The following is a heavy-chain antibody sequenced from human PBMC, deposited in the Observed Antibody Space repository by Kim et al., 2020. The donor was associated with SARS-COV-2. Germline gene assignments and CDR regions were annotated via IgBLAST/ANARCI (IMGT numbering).Heavy chain of an antibody. D-gene: IGHD1-26*01. J-gene: IGHJ6*02. CDR3: ARAVGAMVKDYYCYYGMDV. V-gene: IGHV4-34*01. Sequence: SRVTISVDTSKNQFSLKLSSVTAADTAVYYCARAVGAMVKDYYCYYGMDVWGQGTTVTVSS.